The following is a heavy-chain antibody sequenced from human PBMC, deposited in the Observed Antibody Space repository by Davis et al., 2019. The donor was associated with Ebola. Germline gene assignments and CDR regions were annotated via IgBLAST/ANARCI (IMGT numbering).Heavy chain of an antibody. CDR3: ARAYCSSTSCPRPRQNNWFDP. D-gene: IGHD2-2*01. Sequence: PGGSLRLSCAASGFTFSSYWMSWVRQAPGKGLEWVANIKQDGSEKYYVDSVKGRFTISRDNAKNSLYLQMNSLRAEDTAVYYCARAYCSSTSCPRPRQNNWFDPWGQGTLVTVSS. J-gene: IGHJ5*02. CDR2: IKQDGSEK. V-gene: IGHV3-7*03. CDR1: GFTFSSYW.